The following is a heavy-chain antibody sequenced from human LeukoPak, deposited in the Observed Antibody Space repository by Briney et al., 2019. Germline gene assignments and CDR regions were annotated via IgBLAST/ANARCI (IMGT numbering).Heavy chain of an antibody. V-gene: IGHV3-30*19. J-gene: IGHJ4*02. CDR1: GFTFSSYG. CDR3: ARVMTTGTVDY. CDR2: ISYDGSNK. Sequence: GRSLRLSCAASGFTFSSYGMHWVRQAPGKGLEWVAVISYDGSNKYYADSVKGRFTISRDNSKNTLYLQMNSLRAEDTAVYYCARVMTTGTVDYWGQGTLVTVSS. D-gene: IGHD1-1*01.